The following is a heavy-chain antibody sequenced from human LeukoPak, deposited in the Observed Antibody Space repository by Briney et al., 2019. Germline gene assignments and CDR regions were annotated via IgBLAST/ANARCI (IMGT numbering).Heavy chain of an antibody. D-gene: IGHD1-14*01. Sequence: GGSLRLSCAASGFTFSIYGTHWVRQAPGKGLEWVAVIANDGKTTYYADSVKGRFTISRDNSRNTLYLQMNSLRAEDTAVYYCARGIAEIDYWGQGTLVTVSS. CDR1: GFTFSIYG. CDR2: IANDGKTT. J-gene: IGHJ4*02. V-gene: IGHV3-30*03. CDR3: ARGIAEIDY.